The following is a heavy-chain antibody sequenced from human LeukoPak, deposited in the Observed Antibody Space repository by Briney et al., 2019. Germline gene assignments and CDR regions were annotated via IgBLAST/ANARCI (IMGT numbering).Heavy chain of an antibody. D-gene: IGHD4-17*01. CDR2: ISGSGGRT. Sequence: GGSLRLSCAASGFTFSSYVMSWVRQAPGKGLEWVSAISGSGGRTYYADSVKGRFTISRDNSKNTLYLQMNSLRADDTALYYCAKQSHDYGGYMDFWGQGTLVTVSS. V-gene: IGHV3-23*01. CDR1: GFTFSSYV. J-gene: IGHJ4*02. CDR3: AKQSHDYGGYMDF.